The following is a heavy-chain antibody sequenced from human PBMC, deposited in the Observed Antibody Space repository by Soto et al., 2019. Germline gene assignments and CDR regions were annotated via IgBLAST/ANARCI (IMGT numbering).Heavy chain of an antibody. Sequence: GSLRLSCAASGFTFSNYAMSWVRQAPGKGLEWVSAISRGGDNTYYADSVKGRFTISRDNSKNTLCLQMNSLRAEDTAVYYCAKAAVNWNDADAFDIWGQGTMVTVSS. CDR1: GFTFSNYA. V-gene: IGHV3-23*01. J-gene: IGHJ3*02. CDR2: ISRGGDNT. CDR3: AKAAVNWNDADAFDI. D-gene: IGHD1-1*01.